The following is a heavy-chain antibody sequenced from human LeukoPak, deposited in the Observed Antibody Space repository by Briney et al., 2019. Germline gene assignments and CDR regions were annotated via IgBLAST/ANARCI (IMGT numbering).Heavy chain of an antibody. CDR3: AKDRSTTWSFDY. CDR1: GFTSSFSG. Sequence: GGSLRLSCAASGFTSSFSGMYWVRQAPGKGLEWVAFISDDGSRKYYADSVKGRFTISRDNSKNTLFLQMNSLRTEDTAVYYCAKDRSTTWSFDYWGQGTLVTVSS. V-gene: IGHV3-30*18. J-gene: IGHJ4*02. CDR2: ISDDGSRK. D-gene: IGHD6-13*01.